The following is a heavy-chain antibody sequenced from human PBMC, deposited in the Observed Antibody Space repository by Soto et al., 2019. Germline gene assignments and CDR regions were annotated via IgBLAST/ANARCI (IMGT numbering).Heavy chain of an antibody. Sequence: PGGSLRLSCAASGFTFNNYAMNWVRQAPGKGLEWVATISSTSRYTYYADSVKGRFTISRDDAKNSLYLQMNSLRAEDAAIYYCARDLYGDYASDFWGQGTRVTVSS. CDR1: GFTFNNYA. CDR2: ISSTSRYT. J-gene: IGHJ4*02. D-gene: IGHD4-17*01. CDR3: ARDLYGDYASDF. V-gene: IGHV3-21*01.